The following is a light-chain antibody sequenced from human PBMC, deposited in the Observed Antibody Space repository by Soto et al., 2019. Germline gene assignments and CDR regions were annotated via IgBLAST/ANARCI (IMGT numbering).Light chain of an antibody. V-gene: IGKV3-15*01. CDR2: GAS. CDR1: QSVTSN. CDR3: QQYNNFPVT. J-gene: IGKJ1*01. Sequence: EIVMTQSPATLSVSPGERATLTCRPSQSVTSNLAWYQQKPGQAPRLLIYGASTRATGIPARFSGSVSGTEFSLTISSLQSEEFAVYYCQQYNNFPVTFGRGTKMEIK.